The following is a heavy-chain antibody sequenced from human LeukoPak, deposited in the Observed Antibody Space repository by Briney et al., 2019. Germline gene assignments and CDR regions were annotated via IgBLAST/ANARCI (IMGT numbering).Heavy chain of an antibody. CDR3: AGVEEEGGSAY. CDR2: MNPNSGKT. CDR1: GYTFTSYD. V-gene: IGHV1-8*01. J-gene: IGHJ4*02. Sequence: GASVKVSCQPSGYTFTSYDIKWVRQATGQVLEWMGWMNPNSGKTGYAQKFQGRVTMTTDTSTSTAYMELRSLRSDDTAVYYCAGVEEEGGSAYWGEGTLVTVSS. D-gene: IGHD3-10*01.